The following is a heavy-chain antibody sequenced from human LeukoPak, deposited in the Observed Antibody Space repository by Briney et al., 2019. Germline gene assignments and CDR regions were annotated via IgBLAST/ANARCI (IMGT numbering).Heavy chain of an antibody. D-gene: IGHD6-19*01. Sequence: GESLKISCKGSGYSFTSHWIGWVRQMPGKGLEWMGIIYPGDSDIRYSPSFQGQVTISADKSISTAYLQWSSLKASDTAIYYCARFVPGNSGWSGPLGDYWGQGSLVTVSS. CDR2: IYPGDSDI. J-gene: IGHJ4*02. V-gene: IGHV5-51*01. CDR1: GYSFTSHW. CDR3: ARFVPGNSGWSGPLGDY.